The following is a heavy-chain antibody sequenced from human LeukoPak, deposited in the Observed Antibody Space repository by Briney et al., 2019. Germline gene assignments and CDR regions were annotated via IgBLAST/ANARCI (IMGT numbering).Heavy chain of an antibody. CDR2: IYPGDSDT. CDR1: GYSFTNYW. J-gene: IGHJ4*02. CDR3: ARRSKTSGYSDYYFDY. V-gene: IGHV5-51*01. D-gene: IGHD5-12*01. Sequence: GESLKISCKGSGYSFTNYWIGWVRQVPGKGLEWMGIIYPGDSDTRYSPSFQGQVTISADKSISTAYLQWSSLKASDAAMYYCARRSKTSGYSDYYFDYWGQGTLVTVSS.